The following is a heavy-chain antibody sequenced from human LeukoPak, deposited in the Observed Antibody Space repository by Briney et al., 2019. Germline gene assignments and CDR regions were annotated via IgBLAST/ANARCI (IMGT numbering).Heavy chain of an antibody. CDR3: ARGGVAARPWGSRNYYYGMDV. J-gene: IGHJ6*02. D-gene: IGHD6-6*01. Sequence: GSLRLSCEGSAFIFSGHWMNWVRQPPGKGLEWIGEINHSGSTNYNPSLKSRVTISVDTSKNQFSLKLSSVTAADTAVYYCARGGVAARPWGSRNYYYGMDVWGQGTTVTVSS. V-gene: IGHV4-34*01. CDR2: INHSGST. CDR1: AFIFSGHW.